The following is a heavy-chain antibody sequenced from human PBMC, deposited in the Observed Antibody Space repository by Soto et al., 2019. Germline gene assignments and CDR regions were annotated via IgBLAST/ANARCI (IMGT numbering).Heavy chain of an antibody. CDR3: ARDGNNYDFWSGYPGYYYYGMDV. J-gene: IGHJ6*02. D-gene: IGHD3-3*01. CDR1: GGTFSSYA. V-gene: IGHV1-69*01. Sequence: QVQLVQSGAEVKKPGSSVKVSCKASGGTFSSYAISWVRQAPGQGLEWMGGIIPIFGTANYAQKFQGRVTITADESTSTAYMELSSLRSEDTAVYYCARDGNNYDFWSGYPGYYYYGMDVWGQGTTVTVSS. CDR2: IIPIFGTA.